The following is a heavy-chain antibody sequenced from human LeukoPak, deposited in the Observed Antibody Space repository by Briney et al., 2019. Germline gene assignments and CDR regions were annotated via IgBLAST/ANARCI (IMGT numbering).Heavy chain of an antibody. CDR1: GFTFSSYW. D-gene: IGHD4-17*01. Sequence: GGSLRLSCAASGFTFSSYWMSWVRQAPGKGLEWVANIKQDGSEKYYVDSVKGRFTISRDNAKNSLYLQMNSLRAEDTAVYYCARDTDYGDSGAFDIWGQGTMVTVSS. CDR2: IKQDGSEK. J-gene: IGHJ3*02. CDR3: ARDTDYGDSGAFDI. V-gene: IGHV3-7*01.